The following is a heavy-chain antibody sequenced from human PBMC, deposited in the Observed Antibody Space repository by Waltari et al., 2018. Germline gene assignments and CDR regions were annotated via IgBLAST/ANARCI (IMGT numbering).Heavy chain of an antibody. J-gene: IGHJ3*02. V-gene: IGHV4-34*01. CDR2: INHSGST. CDR1: GGSFSGYS. D-gene: IGHD6-13*01. CDR3: ARYSFPEQQLVPNSAFDI. Sequence: QVQLQQWGAGLLKPSATLSLTCAVYGGSFSGYSWGWIRQPPGKGLEWIGEINHSGSTNYNPSLKSRVTISVDTSKNQFSLKLSSVTAADTAVYYCARYSFPEQQLVPNSAFDIWGQGTMVTVSS.